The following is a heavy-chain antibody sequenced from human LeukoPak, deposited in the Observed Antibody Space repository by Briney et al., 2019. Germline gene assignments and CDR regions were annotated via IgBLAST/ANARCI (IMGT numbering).Heavy chain of an antibody. CDR1: GGSISRYY. CDR3: ARAPQASSSWYVKADWFDP. Sequence: SETLSLTCTVSGGSISRYYWSWIRQPAGKGLEWIGRIYTSGSTNYNPSLKSRVTISVDKSKNQFSLKLSSVTAADTAVYYCARAPQASSSWYVKADWFDPWGQGTLVTVSS. CDR2: IYTSGST. J-gene: IGHJ5*02. V-gene: IGHV4-4*07. D-gene: IGHD6-13*01.